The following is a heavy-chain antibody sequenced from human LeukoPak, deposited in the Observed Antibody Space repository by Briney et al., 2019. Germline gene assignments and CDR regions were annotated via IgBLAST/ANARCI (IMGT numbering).Heavy chain of an antibody. V-gene: IGHV3-74*01. J-gene: IGHJ3*02. Sequence: AGGSLRLSCAASGFTFSSYWMHWVRQAPGKGLVWVSRINSDGSSTSYADSVKGRFTISRDNAKNTLYLQMNSLRAEDTAVYYCARHGMGAGPAFDIWGQGTLVIVSS. CDR1: GFTFSSYW. CDR3: ARHGMGAGPAFDI. CDR2: INSDGSST. D-gene: IGHD1-26*01.